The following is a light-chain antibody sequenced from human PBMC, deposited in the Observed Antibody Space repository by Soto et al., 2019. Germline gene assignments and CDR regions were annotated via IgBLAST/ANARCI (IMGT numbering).Light chain of an antibody. CDR3: QSSDSRLSGSDV. CDR1: SSNFGSNS. CDR2: GDS. V-gene: IGLV1-40*01. J-gene: IGLJ1*01. Sequence: QSVLTQPPSASGTPGQRVTISCSGSSSNFGSNSVNWYQQLPGAAPKLLIFGDSNRPSGVPDRFSGSKSGTSASLAITGLQADDEADYYCQSSDSRLSGSDVFGTGTKVAVL.